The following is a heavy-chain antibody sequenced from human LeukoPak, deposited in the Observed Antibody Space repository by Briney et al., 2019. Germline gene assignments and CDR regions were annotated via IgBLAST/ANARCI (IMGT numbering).Heavy chain of an antibody. D-gene: IGHD2-2*02. Sequence: SETLSLTCTVSGGSISSYYWSWIRQPPGKGLEWIGYIYYSGSTNYNPSLKSRVTISVDTSKNQFSLKLSSVTAADTAVYYCAGIVVVPAAIPHKQFDPWGQGTLVTVSS. CDR2: IYYSGST. CDR1: GGSISSYY. V-gene: IGHV4-59*12. CDR3: AGIVVVPAAIPHKQFDP. J-gene: IGHJ5*02.